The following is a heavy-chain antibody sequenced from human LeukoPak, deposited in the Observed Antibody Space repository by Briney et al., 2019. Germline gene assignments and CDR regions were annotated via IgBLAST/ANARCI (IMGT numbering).Heavy chain of an antibody. CDR2: ITSGGDYI. Sequence: GGSLRLSCAASGFTFNTFNMNWVRQAPGKGLEWVSSITSGGDYIYYADSVKGRFTTSRDNAKTSLSLQLNSLRVEDTAVYYCARGHYDVLTASYKWTPDYWGQGTLVTVSS. CDR1: GFTFNTFN. J-gene: IGHJ4*02. D-gene: IGHD3-9*01. CDR3: ARGHYDVLTASYKWTPDY. V-gene: IGHV3-21*01.